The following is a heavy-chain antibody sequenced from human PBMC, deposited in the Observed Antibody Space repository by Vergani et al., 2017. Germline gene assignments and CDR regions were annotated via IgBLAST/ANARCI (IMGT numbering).Heavy chain of an antibody. CDR2: TWYDGNNK. CDR3: ARDLRLLYNRFDP. Sequence: QVQLVESGGGVVQPGRSLILSCAASGFTFYQYGMHWVRRAPGKGLEWVAVTWYDGNNKQYADSVKGRFTISRDNSKSTMYLQMNSLRDEDTGVYYCARDLRLLYNRFDPWGQGTLVTVSS. V-gene: IGHV3-33*01. D-gene: IGHD1-14*01. CDR1: GFTFYQYG. J-gene: IGHJ5*02.